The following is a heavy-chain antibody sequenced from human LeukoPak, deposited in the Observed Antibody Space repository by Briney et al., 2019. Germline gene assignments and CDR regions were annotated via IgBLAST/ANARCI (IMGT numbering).Heavy chain of an antibody. CDR3: ATRRWFFGAFDI. J-gene: IGHJ3*02. CDR1: GFTFSSYG. D-gene: IGHD2-15*01. Sequence: GGSLRLSCAASGFTFSSYGMHWVRHAPGKGLERGAFIRYDGSNKYYADSVKGRFTISRDNSKNTLYLQMNSLRAEDTAVYYCATRRWFFGAFDIWGQGTMVTVSS. V-gene: IGHV3-30*02. CDR2: IRYDGSNK.